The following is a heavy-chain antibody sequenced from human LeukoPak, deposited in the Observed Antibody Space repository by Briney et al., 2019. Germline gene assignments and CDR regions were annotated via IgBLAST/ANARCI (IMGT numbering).Heavy chain of an antibody. Sequence: SETLPLTCAVYGGSFSGYYWSWIRQPPGKGLEWIGEINHSGSTNYNPSLKSRVTISVDTSKNQFSLKLSSVTAADTAVYYCARVSVYDFWSGYYNYFDYWGQGTLVTVSS. D-gene: IGHD3-3*01. CDR2: INHSGST. J-gene: IGHJ4*02. V-gene: IGHV4-34*01. CDR3: ARVSVYDFWSGYYNYFDY. CDR1: GGSFSGYY.